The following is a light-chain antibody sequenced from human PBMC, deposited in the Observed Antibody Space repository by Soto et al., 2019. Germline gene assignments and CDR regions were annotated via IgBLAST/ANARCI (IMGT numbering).Light chain of an antibody. CDR3: AAWDDSLSGFYV. Sequence: QSALTQPPSASGAPGQRVTISCSGSSSNIGGNSVSWYQQLPGTAPKLLIYRNDRRPSGVPDRFSGSKSGTSASLAISGLRSEDEADYYCAAWDDSLSGFYVFGTGTKVAGL. CDR1: SSNIGGNS. CDR2: RND. V-gene: IGLV1-47*01. J-gene: IGLJ1*01.